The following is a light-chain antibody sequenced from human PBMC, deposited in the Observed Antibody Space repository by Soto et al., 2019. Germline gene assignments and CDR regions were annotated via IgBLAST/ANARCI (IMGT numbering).Light chain of an antibody. CDR2: GAS. CDR3: QQYASSIT. J-gene: IGKJ4*01. Sequence: DIVLTQSPGTLSFSPGDSATLSCRASQSVSENYLAWYQQKPGRTPRILIYGASNRATGVPDRFSGTGSGTQFTLTISRLAPEDFAVDYCQQYASSITFGGGT. V-gene: IGKV3-20*01. CDR1: QSVSENY.